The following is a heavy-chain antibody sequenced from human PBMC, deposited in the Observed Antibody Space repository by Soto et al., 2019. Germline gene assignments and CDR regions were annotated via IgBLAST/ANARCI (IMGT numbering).Heavy chain of an antibody. V-gene: IGHV4-4*02. D-gene: IGHD3-10*01. CDR3: ARIESLLWFGELLYYFDY. Sequence: PSETLSLTYAVSGGSISSSNWWSWVRQPPGKGLEWIGEIYHSGSTNYNPSLKSRVTISVDKSKNQFSLKLSSVTAADTAVYYCARIESLLWFGELLYYFDYWGQGTLVTVSS. CDR1: GGSISSSNW. CDR2: IYHSGST. J-gene: IGHJ4*02.